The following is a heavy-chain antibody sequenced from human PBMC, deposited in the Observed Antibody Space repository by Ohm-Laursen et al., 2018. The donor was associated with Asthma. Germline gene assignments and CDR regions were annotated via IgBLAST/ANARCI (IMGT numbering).Heavy chain of an antibody. CDR3: AKAHRSSWPYYFDY. D-gene: IGHD6-13*01. CDR1: EFTFSTYA. CDR2: ISGSGGST. J-gene: IGHJ4*02. Sequence: SLRLSCAAPEFTFSTYAMSWVRQAPGKGLEWVSAISGSGGSTYYADSVKGRFTISRDNSKNTLYLQMNSLRAEDTAVYYCAKAHRSSWPYYFDYWGQGTLVTVSS. V-gene: IGHV3-23*01.